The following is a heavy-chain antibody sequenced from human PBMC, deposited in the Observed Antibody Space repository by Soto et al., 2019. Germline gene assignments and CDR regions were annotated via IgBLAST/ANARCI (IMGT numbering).Heavy chain of an antibody. Sequence: EVQVVESGGGLVQPGGSLRLSCAASGFTFSTYWMTWVRQAPGKGLEWVANIKEDGSVQYYVDSVKGRFTISRDNAKNLQYPQMNSLRAEDTAVYYCARYLNARDSDRWYAVFGIWGQVTMVTVSS. CDR1: GFTFSTYW. CDR3: ARYLNARDSDRWYAVFGI. J-gene: IGHJ3*02. CDR2: IKEDGSVQ. V-gene: IGHV3-7*01. D-gene: IGHD2-15*01.